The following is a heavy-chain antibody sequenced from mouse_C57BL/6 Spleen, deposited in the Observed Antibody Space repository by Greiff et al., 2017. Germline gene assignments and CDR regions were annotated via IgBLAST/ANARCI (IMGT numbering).Heavy chain of an antibody. CDR3: ARSGTRDY. D-gene: IGHD4-1*01. Sequence: VQLQQSGPELVKPGASVKISCKASGYSFTGYYMNWVKQSPEKSLEWIGEINPSTGGTTYNQKFKAKATLTVDKSSSTAYMQLKSLTSEDSAVYYCARSGTRDYWGQGTTLTVSS. V-gene: IGHV1-42*01. CDR2: INPSTGGT. CDR1: GYSFTGYY. J-gene: IGHJ2*01.